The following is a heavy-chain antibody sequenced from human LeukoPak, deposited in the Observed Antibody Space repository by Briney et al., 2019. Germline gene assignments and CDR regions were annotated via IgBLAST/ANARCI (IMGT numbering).Heavy chain of an antibody. CDR3: ADDYGGNSGLGAFDY. J-gene: IGHJ4*02. D-gene: IGHD4-23*01. CDR1: GFTFSSYA. V-gene: IGHV3-30-3*01. CDR2: ISYDGSNK. Sequence: GGSLRLSCAASGFTFSSYAMHWVRQAPGKGLEWVAVISYDGSNKYYADSVKGRFIISRDNSKNTLYLQMNSLRAEDTAVYYCADDYGGNSGLGAFDYWGQGTLVTVSS.